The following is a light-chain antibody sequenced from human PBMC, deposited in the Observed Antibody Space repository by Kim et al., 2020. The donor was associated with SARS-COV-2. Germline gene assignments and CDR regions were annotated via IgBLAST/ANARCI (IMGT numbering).Light chain of an antibody. J-gene: IGLJ3*02. CDR1: SRDVGAYNY. CDR2: DVS. V-gene: IGLV2-11*01. Sequence: QSVTNSCTGTSRDVGAYNYVSWYQQHPGKAPKLMIYDVSKRPSGVIDRFSGSKSGNTASLTISGLQSEDEADYYCCSYAGSYSVWVFGGGTQLTVL. CDR3: CSYAGSYSVWV.